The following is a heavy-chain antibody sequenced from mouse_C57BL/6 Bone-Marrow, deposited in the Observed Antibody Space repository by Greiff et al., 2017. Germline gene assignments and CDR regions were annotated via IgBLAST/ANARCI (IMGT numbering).Heavy chain of an antibody. CDR2: FHPYNDDT. CDR3: ARGGNYGGYYLDY. V-gene: IGHV1-47*01. D-gene: IGHD2-1*01. J-gene: IGHJ2*01. CDR1: GYTFTTYP. Sequence: VQLQQSGAELVKPGASVKMSCKASGYTFTTYPIEWMKQNHGKSLEWIGNFHPYNDDTKYNEKFKGKATLPVEKSSSTVYLALSRLKSDDSAVFYGARGGNYGGYYLDYWAQGTTPTVPS.